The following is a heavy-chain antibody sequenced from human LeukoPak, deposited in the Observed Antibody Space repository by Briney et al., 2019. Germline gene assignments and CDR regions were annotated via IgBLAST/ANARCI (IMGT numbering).Heavy chain of an antibody. J-gene: IGHJ4*02. CDR1: GGSISSYY. Sequence: SETLSLTCTVSGGSISSYYWSWIRRPPGKGLEWIGYIYYSGSTNYNPSLKSRVTISVDTSKNQFSLKLSSVTAADTAVYYCARSGYSYGFGIIFDYWGQGTLVTVSS. V-gene: IGHV4-59*01. CDR2: IYYSGST. CDR3: ARSGYSYGFGIIFDY. D-gene: IGHD5-18*01.